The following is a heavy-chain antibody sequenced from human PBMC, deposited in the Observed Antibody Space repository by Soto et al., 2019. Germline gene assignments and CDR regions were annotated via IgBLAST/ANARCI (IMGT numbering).Heavy chain of an antibody. D-gene: IGHD2-21*02. J-gene: IGHJ4*02. CDR1: GFTFTNYA. V-gene: IGHV3-23*01. Sequence: GGSLRLSCAASGFTFTNYAMGWVRQAPGKGLEWVSGIWGSGTITHYADSVKGRFTISRDNSKNTVDLQMNSLRDEDTAIYYCVKDRGVQMETVYWGRGTQVTVSS. CDR2: IWGSGTIT. CDR3: VKDRGVQMETVY.